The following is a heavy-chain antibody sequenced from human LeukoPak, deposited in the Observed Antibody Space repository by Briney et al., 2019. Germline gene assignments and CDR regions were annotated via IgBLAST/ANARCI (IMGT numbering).Heavy chain of an antibody. CDR1: GDSINSLDL. Sequence: SSETLSLTCTVSGDSINSLDLWSWVRQPPGKGLEWIGEMYLSGTTHSNPSVKSRVTISIDKSKNQFFLNLSSVTAADTAVYYCAGLVGRYSSGLYYYYFDYWGQGTLVTVSS. V-gene: IGHV4-4*02. J-gene: IGHJ4*02. D-gene: IGHD3-22*01. CDR3: AGLVGRYSSGLYYYYFDY. CDR2: MYLSGTT.